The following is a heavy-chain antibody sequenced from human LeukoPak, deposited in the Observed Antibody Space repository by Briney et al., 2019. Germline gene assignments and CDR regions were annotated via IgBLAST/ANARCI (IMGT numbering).Heavy chain of an antibody. CDR2: INHSGST. J-gene: IGHJ4*02. CDR3: ARGPYGSGSSSLY. V-gene: IGHV4-34*01. CDR1: GGSFGGYY. D-gene: IGHD3-10*01. Sequence: PSETLSLTCAVYGGSFGGYYWSWIRQPPGKGLEWIGEINHSGSTNYNPSLKSRVTISVDTSKNQFSLKLSSVTAADTAVYYCARGPYGSGSSSLYWGQGTLVTVSS.